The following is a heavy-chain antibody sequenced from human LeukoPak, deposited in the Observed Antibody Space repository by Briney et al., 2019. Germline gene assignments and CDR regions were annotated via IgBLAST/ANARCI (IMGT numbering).Heavy chain of an antibody. CDR1: GGSISSSSYY. CDR2: IYYSGST. V-gene: IGHV4-39*07. D-gene: IGHD3-22*01. Sequence: SETLSLTCTVSGGSISSSSYYWGWIRQPPGKGLEWIGSIYYSGSTYYNPSLKSRVTISVDTSKNQFSLKLSSVTAADTAVYYCARAAPYYYDSSGYYYRNDAFDIWGQGTMVTVSS. J-gene: IGHJ3*02. CDR3: ARAAPYYYDSSGYYYRNDAFDI.